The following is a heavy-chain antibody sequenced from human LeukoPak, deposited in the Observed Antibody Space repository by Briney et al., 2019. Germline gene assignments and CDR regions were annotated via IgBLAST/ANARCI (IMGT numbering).Heavy chain of an antibody. CDR2: IKQDGSEK. J-gene: IGHJ4*02. CDR1: GFTFSSYG. D-gene: IGHD6-13*01. Sequence: PGGSLRLSCAASGFTFSSYGMSWVRQAPGKGLEWVANIKQDGSEKYYVDSVKGRFTISRDNAKNSLYLQMNSLRAEDTAVYYCARDLYSSDYWGQGTLVTVSS. V-gene: IGHV3-7*01. CDR3: ARDLYSSDY.